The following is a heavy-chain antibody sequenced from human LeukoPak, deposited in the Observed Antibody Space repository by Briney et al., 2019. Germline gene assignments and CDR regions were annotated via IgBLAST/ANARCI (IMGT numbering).Heavy chain of an antibody. D-gene: IGHD4-11*01. J-gene: IGHJ4*02. V-gene: IGHV3-7*01. Sequence: PGGSLRFSCAASGFTFSNYWMSWVRQAPGKGLEWVANIKQDGTEIYYVDSVKGRFTISRDSAKNSLYLQMNSLRGEDTAVYYCARGGPTPFYFDYWGQGTLVTVSS. CDR2: IKQDGTEI. CDR3: ARGGPTPFYFDY. CDR1: GFTFSNYW.